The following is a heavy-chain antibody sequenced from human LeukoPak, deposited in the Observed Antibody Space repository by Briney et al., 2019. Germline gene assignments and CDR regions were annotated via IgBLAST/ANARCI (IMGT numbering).Heavy chain of an antibody. V-gene: IGHV4-4*07. D-gene: IGHD2-2*01. Sequence: SETLSLTCTVSGGSISSYYWSWIRQPAGKGLEWIGRIYTSGSTNYNPSLKSRVTMSVDTSKNQFSLKLSSVTAADTAVYYCARWRAYCSSTSCEDEAFDIWGQGTMVTVSS. CDR3: ARWRAYCSSTSCEDEAFDI. CDR2: IYTSGST. CDR1: GGSISSYY. J-gene: IGHJ3*02.